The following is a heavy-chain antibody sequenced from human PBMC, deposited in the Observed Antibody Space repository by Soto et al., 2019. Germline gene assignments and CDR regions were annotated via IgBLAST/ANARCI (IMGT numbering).Heavy chain of an antibody. D-gene: IGHD3-22*01. CDR2: IIPIFGTA. Sequence: SVKVSFKASSGTFSSYAISWVRQAPGQGLEWMGGIIPIFGTANYAQKFQGRVTITADESTSTAYMELSSLRSEDTAVYYCASAPFVPDTYYYDSTVFDPWGQGTLVTVS. CDR3: ASAPFVPDTYYYDSTVFDP. V-gene: IGHV1-69*13. CDR1: SGTFSSYA. J-gene: IGHJ5*02.